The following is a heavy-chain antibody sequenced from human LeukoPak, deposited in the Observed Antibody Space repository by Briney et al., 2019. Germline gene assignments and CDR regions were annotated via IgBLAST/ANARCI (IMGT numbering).Heavy chain of an antibody. CDR3: AKDMYPGIAVAGTGPDY. D-gene: IGHD6-19*01. CDR1: GFTFYDYA. J-gene: IGHJ4*02. V-gene: IGHV3-9*01. CDR2: ISWNSGSI. Sequence: PGGSLRLSCAASGFTFYDYAMHWVRQAPGKGLERVSGISWNSGSIGYADSVKGRFTISRDNAKNSLYLQMNSLRAEDTALYYCAKDMYPGIAVAGTGPDYWGQGTLVTVSS.